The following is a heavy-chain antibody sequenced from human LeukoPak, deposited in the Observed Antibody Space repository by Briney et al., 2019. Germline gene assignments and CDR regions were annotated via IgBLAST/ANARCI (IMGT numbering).Heavy chain of an antibody. D-gene: IGHD3-10*01. CDR1: GYTFTSYD. CDR2: MNPNSGNT. Sequence: ASVKVSCKASGYTFTSYDINWVRQATGQGLEWMGWMNPNSGNTGYAQKFQGRVPMTRNTSISTAYMELSSLRSEDTAVYYCARARNVLLWFGELLKFRRRFYYGMDVWGQGTTVTVSS. V-gene: IGHV1-8*01. CDR3: ARARNVLLWFGELLKFRRRFYYGMDV. J-gene: IGHJ6*02.